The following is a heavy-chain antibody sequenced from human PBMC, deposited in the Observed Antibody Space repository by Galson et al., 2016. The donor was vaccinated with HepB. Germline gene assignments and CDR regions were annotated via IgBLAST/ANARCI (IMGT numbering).Heavy chain of an antibody. J-gene: IGHJ1*01. Sequence: SVKVSCKAPRVTFITYGLSWVRQAPGQGLEWMGGTMPLVKTTNYAQRFQDRVTITADESTTTAYMELSSLRSDDTAVYYCATHTKNDILTGWGEVFQHWGQGTLVTVSS. CDR3: ATHTKNDILTGWGEVFQH. D-gene: IGHD3-9*01. CDR1: RVTFITYG. V-gene: IGHV1-69*13. CDR2: TMPLVKTT.